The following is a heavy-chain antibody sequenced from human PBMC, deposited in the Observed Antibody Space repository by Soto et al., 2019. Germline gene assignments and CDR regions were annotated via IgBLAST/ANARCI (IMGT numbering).Heavy chain of an antibody. D-gene: IGHD3-10*01. CDR2: IYYTGST. J-gene: IGHJ5*02. Sequence: SEPLSLTSNVVSGPLTTYFWSWIQQPPGKGLEWMGYIYYTGSTYYNPSLNRRITMSVDMSKNQFSLRLTSVTAADTALYFCARAEFNSVWFPGASWGQGAPVTVS. CDR1: SGPLTTYF. V-gene: IGHV4-59*04. CDR3: ARAEFNSVWFPGAS.